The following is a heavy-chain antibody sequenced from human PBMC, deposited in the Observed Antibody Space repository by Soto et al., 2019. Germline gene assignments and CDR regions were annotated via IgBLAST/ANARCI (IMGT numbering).Heavy chain of an antibody. D-gene: IGHD3-10*01. CDR3: ARREITVRGAPLFRRRSSNDAFDM. J-gene: IGHJ3*02. CDR1: GGPFSAYY. CDR2: SNHSGSS. V-gene: IGHV4-34*01. Sequence: QVQLQQWGAGLLKPSETLSLTCAVYGGPFSAYYWSWIRQPPGKGLEWIGQSNHSGSSNYNPSLKSRVTMSGDTSKTQFSLKLRSVTGADTAVYYCARREITVRGAPLFRRRSSNDAFDMWGQGTMVTVSS.